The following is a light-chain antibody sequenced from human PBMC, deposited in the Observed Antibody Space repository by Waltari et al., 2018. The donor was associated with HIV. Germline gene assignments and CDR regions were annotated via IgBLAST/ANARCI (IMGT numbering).Light chain of an antibody. V-gene: IGLV2-11*01. CDR1: SSDVGGYNY. J-gene: IGLJ3*02. CDR2: DVN. Sequence: QSALTQPRSVSGSPGQSVTISCTGTSSDVGGYNYVSWYQQHPGKAPKLMIYDVNKRPAGVPDRYSGSKSGNTASLTISALQAEDEANYYCCSYAGSPPWVFGGGTKLTVL. CDR3: CSYAGSPPWV.